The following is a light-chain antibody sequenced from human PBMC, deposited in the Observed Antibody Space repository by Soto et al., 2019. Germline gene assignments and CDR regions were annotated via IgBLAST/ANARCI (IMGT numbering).Light chain of an antibody. J-gene: IGLJ2*01. CDR1: SSDVGGYNY. CDR3: SSYTSSSTLV. Sequence: QSALTQPASVSGSPGQSITISCTGTSSDVGGYNYVSWYQQHPGKAPKLIIYDVSNRPSGVSNRFSGSKSGNTASLPISGLQAEDEADYYCSSYTSSSTLVFGGGTKPTVL. CDR2: DVS. V-gene: IGLV2-14*03.